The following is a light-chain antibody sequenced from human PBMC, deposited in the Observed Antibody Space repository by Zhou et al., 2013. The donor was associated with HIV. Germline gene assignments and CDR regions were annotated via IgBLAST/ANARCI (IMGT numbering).Light chain of an antibody. J-gene: IGKJ2*01. Sequence: DIQMTQSPSSLSASVGDRVTITCRASQSISTYLSWYQQKPGNAPKLLIYAASSLQSGVPSRFTGSGSGTVFTLTISSLQPEDFATYYCQQTYSTLRTFGQGTKLEI. V-gene: IGKV1-39*01. CDR2: AAS. CDR1: QSISTY. CDR3: QQTYSTLRT.